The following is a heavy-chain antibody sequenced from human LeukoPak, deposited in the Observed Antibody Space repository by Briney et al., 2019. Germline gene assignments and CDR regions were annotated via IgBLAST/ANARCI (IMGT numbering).Heavy chain of an antibody. V-gene: IGHV1-24*01. J-gene: IGHJ3*02. CDR1: GYTLTELS. Sequence: ASVKVSCKVSGYTLTELSMHWVRQAPGKGLEWMGGFDPEDGETIHAQKFQGRVTMTEDTSTDTAYMELSSLRSEDTAVYYCAISRFRYYYGAFDIWGQGTMVTVSS. CDR3: AISRFRYYYGAFDI. D-gene: IGHD3-10*01. CDR2: FDPEDGET.